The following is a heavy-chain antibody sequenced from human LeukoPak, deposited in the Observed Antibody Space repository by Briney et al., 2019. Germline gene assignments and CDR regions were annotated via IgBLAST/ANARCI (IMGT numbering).Heavy chain of an antibody. CDR1: GFTFSSYA. CDR3: ARDTYYYDSSGYYYPGGCDY. D-gene: IGHD3-22*01. CDR2: ISGSGGST. V-gene: IGHV3-23*01. J-gene: IGHJ4*02. Sequence: GGSLRLSCAASGFTFSSYAMSWVRQAPGKGLEWVSAISGSGGSTYYADSVKGRFTISRDNARNSLYLQMNSLRAEDTAVYYCARDTYYYDSSGYYYPGGCDYWGQGTLVTVSS.